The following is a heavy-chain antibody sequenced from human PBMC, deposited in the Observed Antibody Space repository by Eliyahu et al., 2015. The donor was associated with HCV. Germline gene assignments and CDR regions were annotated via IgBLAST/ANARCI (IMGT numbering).Heavy chain of an antibody. Sequence: GFTLTRYGMHWVRQAPGKGLECXAFMWADGSKENYAESVKGRFTISRDKSENKVYLQMNGLRVEDTAVYYCARDMSMVAFDVWGQGTMVTVSS. CDR3: ARDMSMVAFDV. V-gene: IGHV3-33*01. J-gene: IGHJ3*01. CDR2: MWADGSKE. D-gene: IGHD3-10*01. CDR1: GFTLTRYG.